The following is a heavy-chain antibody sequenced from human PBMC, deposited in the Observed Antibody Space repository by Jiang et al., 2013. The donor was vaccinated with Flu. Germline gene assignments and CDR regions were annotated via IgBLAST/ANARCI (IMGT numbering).Heavy chain of an antibody. CDR2: ITPFNGNT. CDR1: GYTFTYRY. V-gene: IGHV1-45*02. Sequence: SGAEVKKTGSSVKVSCKASGYTFTYRYLHWVRQAPGQALEWMGWITPFNGNTNYAQKFQDRVTITRDRSMSTAYMELSSLRSEDTALYYCAGSSWYGGNWFDPWGQGTLVTVSS. D-gene: IGHD6-13*01. CDR3: AGSSWYGGNWFDP. J-gene: IGHJ5*02.